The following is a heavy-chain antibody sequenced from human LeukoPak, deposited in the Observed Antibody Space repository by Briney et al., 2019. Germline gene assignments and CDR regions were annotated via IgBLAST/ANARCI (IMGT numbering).Heavy chain of an antibody. V-gene: IGHV1-69*02. Sequence: SVKVSCKASGGTFSSYTISWVRQAPGQGLEWMGRIIPILGIANYAQKFQGRVTITADKSTSTAYMELSSLRSEDTAVYYCARGSDSSGYSIDYWGQGTLVTVSS. D-gene: IGHD3-22*01. J-gene: IGHJ4*02. CDR2: IIPILGIA. CDR1: GGTFSSYT. CDR3: ARGSDSSGYSIDY.